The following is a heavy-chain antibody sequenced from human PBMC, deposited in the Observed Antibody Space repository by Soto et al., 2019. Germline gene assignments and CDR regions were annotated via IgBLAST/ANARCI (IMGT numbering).Heavy chain of an antibody. Sequence: SETLSLTCTVSGGSISSYYWSWIRQPPGKELEWIGYIYYSGSTNYNPSLKSRVTISVDTSKNQFSLKLSSVTAADTAVYYCARHKAAAGTSYYYYGMDVWGQGTTVTVSS. CDR3: ARHKAAAGTSYYYYGMDV. CDR2: IYYSGST. J-gene: IGHJ6*02. V-gene: IGHV4-59*08. D-gene: IGHD6-13*01. CDR1: GGSISSYY.